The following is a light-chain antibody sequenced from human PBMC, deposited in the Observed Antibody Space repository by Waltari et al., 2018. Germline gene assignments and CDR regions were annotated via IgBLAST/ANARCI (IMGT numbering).Light chain of an antibody. V-gene: IGKV1-39*01. J-gene: IGKJ1*01. CDR2: VAS. CDR3: QQSYTSPPT. Sequence: DIQMTQSPSSLTASVGDRVTITCRASQSVSTYVNWYQQKPGNPPKFLIYVASTLQTGVPSRFSGSGSGTDFTRTISSLQPEDFATYHCQQSYTSPPTFGQGTKVEVK. CDR1: QSVSTY.